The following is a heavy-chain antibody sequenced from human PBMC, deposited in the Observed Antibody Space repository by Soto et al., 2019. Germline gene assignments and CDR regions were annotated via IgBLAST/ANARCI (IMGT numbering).Heavy chain of an antibody. CDR2: ISYDGSNK. CDR3: AKEGLFGWLQLLGY. V-gene: IGHV3-30*18. Sequence: QVQLVESGGGVVQPGRSLRLSCAASGFTFSSYGMHWVRQAPGKGLEWVAVISYDGSNKYYADSVKGRFTISRDNSKNTLYLQMNSLRAEDTAVYYCAKEGLFGWLQLLGYWGQGTLVTVSS. J-gene: IGHJ4*02. CDR1: GFTFSSYG. D-gene: IGHD5-12*01.